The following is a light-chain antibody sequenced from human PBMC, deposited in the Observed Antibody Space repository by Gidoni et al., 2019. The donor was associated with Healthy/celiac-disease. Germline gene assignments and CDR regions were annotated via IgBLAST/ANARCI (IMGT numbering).Light chain of an antibody. CDR1: SSNIGSNY. CDR3: AAWDDSLSGYVV. Sequence: QSVLTQPPSASGTPGQRVTISCSGSSSNIGSNYVYWYQQRPGTAPKLLIYRNNQRPSGVPDRFSGSESGTSASLAISGLRSEDEADYYCAAWDDSLSGYVVFGGGTKLTVL. J-gene: IGLJ2*01. V-gene: IGLV1-47*01. CDR2: RNN.